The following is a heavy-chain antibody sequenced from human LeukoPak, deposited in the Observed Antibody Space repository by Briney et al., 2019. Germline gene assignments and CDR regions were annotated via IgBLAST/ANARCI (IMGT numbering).Heavy chain of an antibody. CDR3: AKLYSRSWSPGGLDP. Sequence: ASVKVSCKVSGYTLTELSMHWVRQAPGKGLEWMEGFDPEDGETIYAQKFQGRVTMTEDTSTDTAYMELSSLRSEDTAVYYCAKLYSRSWSPGGLDPWGQGTLVTVSS. D-gene: IGHD6-13*01. V-gene: IGHV1-24*01. CDR2: FDPEDGET. J-gene: IGHJ5*02. CDR1: GYTLTELS.